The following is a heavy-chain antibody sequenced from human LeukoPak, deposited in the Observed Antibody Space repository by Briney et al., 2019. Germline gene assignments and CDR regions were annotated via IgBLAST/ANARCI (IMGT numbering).Heavy chain of an antibody. CDR2: IIPILGIA. CDR3: ARDLNDFWSGNNWFDP. V-gene: IGHV1-69*04. Sequence: SVKVSCKASGGTFSSYTISWVRQAPGQGLEWMGRIIPILGIANYAQKFQGRVTITADKSTGTAYMELSSLRSEDTAVYYCARDLNDFWSGNNWFDPWGQGTLSPSPQ. CDR1: GGTFSSYT. D-gene: IGHD3-3*01. J-gene: IGHJ5*02.